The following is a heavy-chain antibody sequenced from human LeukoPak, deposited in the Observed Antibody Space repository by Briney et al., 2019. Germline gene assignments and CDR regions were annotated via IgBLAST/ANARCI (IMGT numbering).Heavy chain of an antibody. CDR2: ISSSSSYI. J-gene: IGHJ4*02. D-gene: IGHD5-24*01. Sequence: GGSLRLSCAASGFTFSSYSMNWVRQAPGKGLEWVSSISSSSSYIYYADSVKGRFTISRDNAKNSLYLQMNSLRAEDTAVYYCARRGDGYNSDYWGQGTLVTVSS. V-gene: IGHV3-21*01. CDR1: GFTFSSYS. CDR3: ARRGDGYNSDY.